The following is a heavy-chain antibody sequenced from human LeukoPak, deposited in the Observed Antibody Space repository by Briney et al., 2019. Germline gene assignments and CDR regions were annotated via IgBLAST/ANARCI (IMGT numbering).Heavy chain of an antibody. J-gene: IGHJ4*02. D-gene: IGHD5-18*01. V-gene: IGHV4-61*01. CDR2: IYYSGGT. CDR3: ARTLNTAFDY. CDR1: GGSVSSTSHY. Sequence: SETLSLTCSVSGGSVSSTSHYWTWIRQPPGKGLEWIGYIYYSGGTNNIPSLRGRVAISVDTSKNQFSLKLTSMTAADTAVYYCARTLNTAFDYWGQGTLVTVSS.